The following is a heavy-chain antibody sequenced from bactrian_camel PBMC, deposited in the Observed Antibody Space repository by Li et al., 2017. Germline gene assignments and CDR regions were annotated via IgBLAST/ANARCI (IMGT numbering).Heavy chain of an antibody. CDR3: ATPQRYRGARVCSTPMLSEYVD. V-gene: IGHV3S6*01. Sequence: HVQLVESGGGSVPAGGSLTLSCNVVSEYRHNTYCMGWFRATPDKGSEGVAIIDSDGATDYADSVKGRFTISRDNDGNTMYLEMHSLKPEDTGMYYCATPQRYRGARVCSTPMLSEYVDWGQGTQVTVS. CDR2: IDSDGAT. J-gene: IGHJ4*01. D-gene: IGHD1*01. CDR1: EYRHNTYC.